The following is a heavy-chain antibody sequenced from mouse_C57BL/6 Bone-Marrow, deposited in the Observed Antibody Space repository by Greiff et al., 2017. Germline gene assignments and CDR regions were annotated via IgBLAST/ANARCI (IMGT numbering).Heavy chain of an antibody. V-gene: IGHV10-1*01. Sequence: EVLLVESGGGLVQPKGSLKLSCAASGFSFNTYAMNWVRQAPGKGLEWVARIRSKSNNYATYYADSVKDRFTISRDDSETMLYLQMNNSKAYDTAMYYCVRERGPGFAYWGQGTLVTVSA. J-gene: IGHJ3*01. CDR1: GFSFNTYA. CDR2: IRSKSNNYAT. CDR3: VRERGPGFAY.